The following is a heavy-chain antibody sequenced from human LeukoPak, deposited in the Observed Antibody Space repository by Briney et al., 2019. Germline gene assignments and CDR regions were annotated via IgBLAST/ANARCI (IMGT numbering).Heavy chain of an antibody. V-gene: IGHV3-23*01. CDR1: GFTFSSYA. CDR3: AKIVLPYGSGSYSPFDY. CDR2: ISGSGGST. D-gene: IGHD3-10*01. Sequence: GGSLRLSCAASGFTFSSYAMSWVRQAPGKGLEWVSAISGSGGSTYYADSVKGRFTISRDNSKNTLYLQMNSLRAEDTAVYYCAKIVLPYGSGSYSPFDYWGQGTLVTVSS. J-gene: IGHJ4*02.